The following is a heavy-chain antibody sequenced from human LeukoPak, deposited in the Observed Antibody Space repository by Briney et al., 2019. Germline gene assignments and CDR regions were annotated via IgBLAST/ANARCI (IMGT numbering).Heavy chain of an antibody. CDR3: ARLQGVEYQLLLDY. Sequence: KHGESLKISCKGSGYSFTTYWIVWVRQMPGKGLEWMGIIYPGDSDTKYSPSFQGQVTISADKSISTAYLQWSSLKASDTAMYYCARLQGVEYQLLLDYWGQGTLVTVSS. CDR1: GYSFTTYW. V-gene: IGHV5-51*01. CDR2: IYPGDSDT. D-gene: IGHD2-2*01. J-gene: IGHJ4*02.